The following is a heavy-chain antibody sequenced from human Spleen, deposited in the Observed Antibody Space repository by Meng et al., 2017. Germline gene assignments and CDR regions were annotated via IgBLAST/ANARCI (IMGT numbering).Heavy chain of an antibody. Sequence: GESLKISCAASGFTFSSYAMSWVRQAPGKGLEWVSAISGSGGSTYYADSVKGRFTISRDNSKNPLYLQMNSLRAEDTAVYYCAKARSTTVTTYFDYWGQGTLVTVSS. V-gene: IGHV3-23*01. CDR1: GFTFSSYA. CDR3: AKARSTTVTTYFDY. D-gene: IGHD4-17*01. CDR2: ISGSGGST. J-gene: IGHJ4*02.